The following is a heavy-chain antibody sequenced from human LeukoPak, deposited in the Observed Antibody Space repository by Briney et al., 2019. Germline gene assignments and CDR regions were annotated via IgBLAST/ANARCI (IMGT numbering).Heavy chain of an antibody. CDR2: IYTSENTGST. CDR1: GGSISNYY. D-gene: IGHD2-15*01. J-gene: IGHJ4*02. V-gene: IGHV4-4*07. Sequence: KPSETLSLTCTVSGGSISNYYWTWIRQPAGKGLEYIGRIYTSENTGSTNYNPSLKSRVTLSVDRSNNQFSLRLSSVTAADTAVYYCARIGTVAEVDYWGQGTLVTVSS. CDR3: ARIGTVAEVDY.